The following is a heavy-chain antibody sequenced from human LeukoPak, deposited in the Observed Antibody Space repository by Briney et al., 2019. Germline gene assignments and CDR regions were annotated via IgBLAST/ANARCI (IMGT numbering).Heavy chain of an antibody. D-gene: IGHD4-23*01. CDR2: IFNSGST. CDR3: ARHAYYGAKDFDY. V-gene: IGHV4-39*01. Sequence: SETLSLTCIVSGDSISSSSYYWGWIRQPPGTGLEWIGSIFNSGSTHYNPSLKSRVTISVDTSKNQFSLKLSSVTAADTAVYYCARHAYYGAKDFDYWGQGTLVTVSS. J-gene: IGHJ4*02. CDR1: GDSISSSSYY.